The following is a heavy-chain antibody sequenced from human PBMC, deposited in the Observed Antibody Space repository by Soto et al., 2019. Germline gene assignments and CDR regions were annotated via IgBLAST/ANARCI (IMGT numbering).Heavy chain of an antibody. V-gene: IGHV1-24*01. CDR2: FDPEDGET. CDR1: GYTLTDLS. D-gene: IGHD3-22*01. J-gene: IGHJ4*02. Sequence: QVQLVQSGAEVKKPGASVKVSCKVSGYTLTDLSMHWVRQAPGKGLEWMGGFDPEDGETIYAQKLQGRVTMTENTSTDTAYMELSSLRSEDTAVYYCATDERTPEAYYYDSSGYYPLGYWGQGTLVTVSS. CDR3: ATDERTPEAYYYDSSGYYPLGY.